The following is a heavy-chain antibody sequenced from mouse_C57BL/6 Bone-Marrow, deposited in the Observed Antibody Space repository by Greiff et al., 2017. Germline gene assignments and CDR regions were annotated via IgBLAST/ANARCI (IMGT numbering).Heavy chain of an antibody. D-gene: IGHD1-1*01. J-gene: IGHJ2*01. CDR3: ATTVVGDY. CDR1: GYTFTSYW. Sequence: QVQLQQPGAELVKPGASVKMSCKASGYTFTSYWMQWVKQRPGQGLEWIGEIDPSDRYTNYNQKFKGKATLTVDTSSSTAYMQLSSLTSEDSAVYYCATTVVGDYWGQGTTLTVSS. V-gene: IGHV1-50*01. CDR2: IDPSDRYT.